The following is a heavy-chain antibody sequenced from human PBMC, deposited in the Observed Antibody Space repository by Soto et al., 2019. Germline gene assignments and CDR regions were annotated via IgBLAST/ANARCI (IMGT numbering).Heavy chain of an antibody. CDR1: GFTFSSYA. CDR3: ATPIITIAAYYCYGMDV. CDR2: ISGSGGST. Sequence: EVQLLESGGGLVQPGGSLRLSCAASGFTFSSYAMSWVRQAPGKGLEWVSAISGSGGSTYYADSVKGRFTISRDNSKNTLYLQMNSLRAEDTAVYYCATPIITIAAYYCYGMDVWGQGTTVTVSS. V-gene: IGHV3-23*01. J-gene: IGHJ6*02. D-gene: IGHD3-9*01.